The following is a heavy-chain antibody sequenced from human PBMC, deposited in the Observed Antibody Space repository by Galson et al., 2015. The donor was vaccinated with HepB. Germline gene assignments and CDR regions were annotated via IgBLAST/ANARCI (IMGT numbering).Heavy chain of an antibody. V-gene: IGHV3-23*01. D-gene: IGHD3-10*01. CDR2: ICGSGGST. J-gene: IGHJ6*02. Sequence: SLRLSGAASGCTVSSYAMSWGRQAPGKRLECVSAICGSGGSTYDADYVKGRITISRDNSTNTLYRQRNSLRAEDTAVYYCAKDAGRGWFGGVAYCYYGMDVWVQGTTATVAS. CDR3: AKDAGRGWFGGVAYCYYGMDV. CDR1: GCTVSSYA.